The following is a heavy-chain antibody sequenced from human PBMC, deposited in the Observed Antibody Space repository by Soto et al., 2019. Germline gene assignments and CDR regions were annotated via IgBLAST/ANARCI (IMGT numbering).Heavy chain of an antibody. Sequence: GGSLRLSCAASGFTFSNAWMNWVRQAPGKGLEWVGRIKSKTDGGTTDYAAPVKGRFTISRDDSKNTLYLQMNSLKTEDTAVYYCTTDGDDILTGYYIGGLLWGQGTLVTVSS. CDR3: TTDGDDILTGYYIGGLL. V-gene: IGHV3-15*07. J-gene: IGHJ4*02. D-gene: IGHD3-9*01. CDR1: GFTFSNAW. CDR2: IKSKTDGGTT.